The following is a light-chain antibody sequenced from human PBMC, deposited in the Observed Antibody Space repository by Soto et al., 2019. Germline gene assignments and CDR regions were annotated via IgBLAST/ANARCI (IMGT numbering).Light chain of an antibody. Sequence: QSSLTHPASVSRSPGHSITISFTGSISYVCVYNYVSCDQHHPVKAPKLLIYEVSNRPSWVSNRFSGSQSGNTPSLTISGLKAEDEADYYCSSYTRSSTFYVFATWTKVPVL. V-gene: IGLV2-14*01. J-gene: IGLJ1*01. CDR1: ISYVCVYNY. CDR3: SSYTRSSTFYV. CDR2: EVS.